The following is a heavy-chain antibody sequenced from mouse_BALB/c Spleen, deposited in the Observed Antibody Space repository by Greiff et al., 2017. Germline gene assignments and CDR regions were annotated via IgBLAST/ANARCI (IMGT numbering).Heavy chain of an antibody. V-gene: IGHV1-63*01. CDR1: GYAFTNYW. CDR2: IYPGSGNT. J-gene: IGHJ2*01. Sequence: VQLQQPGAELVKPGASVKLSCKASGYAFTNYWLGWVKQRPGHGLEWIGDIYPGSGNTYYNEKFKGKATLTADKSSSTAYMQLSSLTSEDSAVYFCARSDYDGYLFDYWGQGTTLTVSS. D-gene: IGHD2-3*01. CDR3: ARSDYDGYLFDY.